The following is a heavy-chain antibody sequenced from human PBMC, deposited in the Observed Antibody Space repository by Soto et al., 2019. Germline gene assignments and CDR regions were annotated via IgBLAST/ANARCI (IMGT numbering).Heavy chain of an antibody. CDR3: ARRWHGSFDY. J-gene: IGHJ4*02. D-gene: IGHD6-13*01. Sequence: PSETLSLTCTVSGGSISSSSYYWGWIRQPPGKGLEWIGSIYYSGSTYYNPSLKSRVTISVDTSKNQFSLKLSSVTAADTAVYYCARRWHGSFDYWGQGTLVTVS. V-gene: IGHV4-39*01. CDR2: IYYSGST. CDR1: GGSISSSSYY.